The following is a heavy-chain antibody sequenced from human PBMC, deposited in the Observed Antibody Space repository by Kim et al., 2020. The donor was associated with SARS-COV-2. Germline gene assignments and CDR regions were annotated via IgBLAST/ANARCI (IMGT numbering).Heavy chain of an antibody. CDR2: TYYRSKWYN. V-gene: IGHV6-1*01. D-gene: IGHD2-2*01. Sequence: SQTLSLTCAISGDRVSSNSAAWNWIRQSPSRGLEWLGRTYYRSKWYNDYAVSVKSRITINPDTSKNQFSLQLNSVTPEDTAVYYCARVGLGYCSSTSCYPGDYYYGMDVWGQGTTVTVSS. CDR3: ARVGLGYCSSTSCYPGDYYYGMDV. J-gene: IGHJ6*02. CDR1: GDRVSSNSAA.